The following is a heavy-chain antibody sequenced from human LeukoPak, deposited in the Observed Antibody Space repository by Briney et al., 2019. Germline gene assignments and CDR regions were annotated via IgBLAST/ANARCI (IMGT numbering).Heavy chain of an antibody. CDR1: GGSISSYY. D-gene: IGHD3-22*01. V-gene: IGHV4-59*01. CDR3: ASSSRHYYDSSGYFDY. J-gene: IGHJ4*02. CDR2: IYYSGST. Sequence: SETLSLTYTVSGGSISSYYWSWIRQPPGKGLEWIGYIYYSGSTNYNPSLKSRVTISVDTSKNQFSLKLSSVTAADTAVYYCASSSRHYYDSSGYFDYWGQGTLVTVSS.